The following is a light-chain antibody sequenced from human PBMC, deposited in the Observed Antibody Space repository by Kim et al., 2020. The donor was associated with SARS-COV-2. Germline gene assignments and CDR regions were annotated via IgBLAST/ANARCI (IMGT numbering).Light chain of an antibody. J-gene: IGKJ4*01. V-gene: IGKV1-16*02. CDR2: AAS. CDR1: QDITNY. CDR3: QQYQSYPRT. Sequence: DIQMTQSPSSLSASVGDRVTITCRASQDITNYLAWFQQKPGKAPKSLIYAASILQSGVPSKFSGSGSGTDFSLTINGLQPEDSATYYCQQYQSYPRTFGGGTKMDI.